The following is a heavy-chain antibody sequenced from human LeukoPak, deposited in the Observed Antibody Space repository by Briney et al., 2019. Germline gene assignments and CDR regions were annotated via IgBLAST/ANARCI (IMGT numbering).Heavy chain of an antibody. CDR3: ARAMVRGDYYYYMDV. D-gene: IGHD3-10*01. J-gene: IGHJ6*03. CDR1: GYTFTSYG. V-gene: IGHV1-18*01. CDR2: ISAYNGNT. Sequence: ASVKVSCKASGYTFTSYGISWVRQAPGQGLEWMGWISAYNGNTNYAQKLQGRVTMTRDMSTSTVYMELSSLRSEDTAVYYCARAMVRGDYYYYMDVWGKGTTVTVSS.